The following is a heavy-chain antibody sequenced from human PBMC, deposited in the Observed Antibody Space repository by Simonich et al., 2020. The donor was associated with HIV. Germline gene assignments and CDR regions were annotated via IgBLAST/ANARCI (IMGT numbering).Heavy chain of an antibody. Sequence: QVQLQESCPGLVNPSGTLSLTCAGAGGSISSSNWWRGVRPPPGEGLRWIGEIYHSGSTTYNPSLKSRVSIAVDKSKNEFSLKLSSVTAADTAVYFCARLFNWNDGSTFEIWGQGTMVTVSS. V-gene: IGHV4-4*02. CDR3: ARLFNWNDGSTFEI. CDR1: GGSISSSNW. D-gene: IGHD1-20*01. J-gene: IGHJ3*02. CDR2: IYHSGST.